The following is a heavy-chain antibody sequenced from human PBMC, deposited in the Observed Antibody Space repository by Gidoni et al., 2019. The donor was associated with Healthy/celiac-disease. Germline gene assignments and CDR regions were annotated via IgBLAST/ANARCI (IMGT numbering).Heavy chain of an antibody. CDR1: GYTFNSDW. V-gene: IGHV5-51*01. Sequence: EVQLVQSGAEVQKLGGAVKTACKGPGYTFNSDWIGWVRQMPGQGREWMGITYPADSDPRYSPSFQGQVTISADKSISTAYLQWSSLKASDTAMYSCARPPGRDSSGHDAFDIWGQGTMVTVSS. CDR3: ARPPGRDSSGHDAFDI. CDR2: TYPADSDP. J-gene: IGHJ3*02. D-gene: IGHD3-22*01.